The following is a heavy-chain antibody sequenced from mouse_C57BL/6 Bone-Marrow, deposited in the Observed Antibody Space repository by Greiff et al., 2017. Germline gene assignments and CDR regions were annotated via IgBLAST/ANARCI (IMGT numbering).Heavy chain of an antibody. CDR3: ARWPFFDY. V-gene: IGHV1-19*01. J-gene: IGHJ2*01. CDR1: GYTFTDYY. Sequence: VQLQQSGPVLVKPGASVKLSCKASGYTFTDYYMNWVKQSHGKSLEWIGVINPDSGGTSYNQKFKGKATLTVDKSSSTAYMELNSLTSEDSAVYYCARWPFFDYWGQGTTLTVSS. CDR2: INPDSGGT.